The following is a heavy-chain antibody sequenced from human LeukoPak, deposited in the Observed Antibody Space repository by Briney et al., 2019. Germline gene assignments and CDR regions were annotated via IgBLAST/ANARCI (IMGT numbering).Heavy chain of an antibody. V-gene: IGHV4-34*01. J-gene: IGHJ4*02. D-gene: IGHD3-10*01. CDR1: GGSFSGYY. CDR3: ARGSRAMVRGAKRLDY. Sequence: SETLSLTCAVYGGSFSGYYWSWIRQPPGKGLEWIGEINHSGSTNYNPSLKSRVTISVDTSKNQFSLKLSSVTAADTAVYYCARGSRAMVRGAKRLDYWGQGTLVTVSS. CDR2: INHSGST.